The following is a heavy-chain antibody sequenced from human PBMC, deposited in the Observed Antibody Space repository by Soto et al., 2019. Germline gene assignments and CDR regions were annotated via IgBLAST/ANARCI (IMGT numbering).Heavy chain of an antibody. D-gene: IGHD6-19*01. CDR1: GGSFSGYY. J-gene: IGHJ4*02. V-gene: IGHV4-34*01. CDR2: ISRSGSA. Sequence: SETLSLTCAVSGGSFSGYYWNWIRQPPGKGLEWLGEISRSGSATYNPSLKGRVTMSVDTSKNQISLNVTSVTAADTSVYYCARHLKAVAAAMAYWGQGIPVTVSS. CDR3: ARHLKAVAAAMAY.